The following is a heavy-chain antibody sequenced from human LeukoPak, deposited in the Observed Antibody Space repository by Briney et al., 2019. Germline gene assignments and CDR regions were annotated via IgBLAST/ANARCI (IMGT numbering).Heavy chain of an antibody. V-gene: IGHV1-8*01. J-gene: IGHJ4*02. Sequence: SGNIGYAQKFQGRVTMTRNTSISTAYMELSSLRSEDTAVYYCAIAPLDYYDSSGYSYGYWGQGTLVTVSS. D-gene: IGHD3-22*01. CDR2: SGNI. CDR3: AIAPLDYYDSSGYSYGY.